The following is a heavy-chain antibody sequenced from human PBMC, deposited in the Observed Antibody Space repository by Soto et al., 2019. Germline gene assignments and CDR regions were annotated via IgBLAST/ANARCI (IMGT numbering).Heavy chain of an antibody. CDR2: IVVGSGNT. Sequence: ASVKVSCKASGFTFTSSAVQWVRQARGQRLEWIGWIVVGSGNTNYAQKFQERVTITRDMSTSTAYMELSSLRSEDTAVYYCAAPNRYNWNLAYYYYGMDVWGQGTTVTV. CDR3: AAPNRYNWNLAYYYYGMDV. V-gene: IGHV1-58*01. J-gene: IGHJ6*02. CDR1: GFTFTSSA. D-gene: IGHD1-20*01.